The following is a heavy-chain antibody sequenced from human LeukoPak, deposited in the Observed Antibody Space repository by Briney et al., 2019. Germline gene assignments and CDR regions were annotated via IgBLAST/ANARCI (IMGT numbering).Heavy chain of an antibody. CDR1: GYTFTGYY. Sequence: ASVKVSCKASGYTFTGYYMHWVRQAPGQGLEWMGWINPNSGGTNYAQKFQGRVTMTRDTSISTAYMELSRLRSDDTAVYYCARDRNYDILTGYDYWGQGTLVTVSS. CDR3: ARDRNYDILTGYDY. V-gene: IGHV1-2*02. CDR2: INPNSGGT. J-gene: IGHJ4*02. D-gene: IGHD3-9*01.